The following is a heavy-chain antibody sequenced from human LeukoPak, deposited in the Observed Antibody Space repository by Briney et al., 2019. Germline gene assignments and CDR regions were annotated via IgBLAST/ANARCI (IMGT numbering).Heavy chain of an antibody. CDR3: ATNTGSYFAWFDY. CDR2: IHHSGST. J-gene: IGHJ4*02. V-gene: IGHV4-59*03. D-gene: IGHD1-26*01. CDR1: AGSINRFY. Sequence: PSETLSLTSTVSAGSINRFYWNWIRQSPGKGLEGIGYIHHSGSTKYNPSLQSRVTMSIDTSKNQVSLKLSSVSAADSAVYSCATNTGSYFAWFDYWGQGTLVTVSS.